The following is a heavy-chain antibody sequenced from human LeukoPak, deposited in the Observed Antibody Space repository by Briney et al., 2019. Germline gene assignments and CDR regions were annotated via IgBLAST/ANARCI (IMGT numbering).Heavy chain of an antibody. CDR1: GFTFSSYA. CDR2: ISSNGGST. Sequence: SGGSLRLSCSASGFTFSSYAMHWVRQAPGKGLEYVSAISSNGGSTYYADSVKGRFSISRDNSKNTLYLQVSSLRAEDTAVYYCVKDDRDYGDYVHWGQGTLVTVSS. V-gene: IGHV3-64D*06. CDR3: VKDDRDYGDYVH. D-gene: IGHD4-17*01. J-gene: IGHJ4*02.